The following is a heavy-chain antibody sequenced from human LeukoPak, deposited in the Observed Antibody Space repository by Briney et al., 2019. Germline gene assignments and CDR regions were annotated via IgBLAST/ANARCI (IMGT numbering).Heavy chain of an antibody. CDR3: AKASGITVAGDSYYYMDA. D-gene: IGHD6-19*01. J-gene: IGHJ6*03. CDR1: GFTFSSYG. Sequence: GGTLRLSCAASGFTFSSYGMSWVRQAPGKGLEWVSVITASGGSTYYAVSVKGRFTISRDNPKNTLYLQMNSLRAEDTAVYYCAKASGITVAGDSYYYMDAWGKGTTVTISS. CDR2: ITASGGST. V-gene: IGHV3-23*01.